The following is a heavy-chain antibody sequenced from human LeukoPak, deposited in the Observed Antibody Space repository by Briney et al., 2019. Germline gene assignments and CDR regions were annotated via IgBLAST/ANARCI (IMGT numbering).Heavy chain of an antibody. CDR1: GFTFSSYA. D-gene: IGHD5-12*01. V-gene: IGHV3-30*18. CDR2: ISYDGSNK. J-gene: IGHJ4*02. Sequence: GASLRLSCAASGFTFSSYAMSWVRQAPGKGLEWVAVISYDGSNKYYADSVKGRFTISRDNSKNTLYLQMNSLRAEDTAVYYCANGIVATTLFDYWGQGTLVTVSS. CDR3: ANGIVATTLFDY.